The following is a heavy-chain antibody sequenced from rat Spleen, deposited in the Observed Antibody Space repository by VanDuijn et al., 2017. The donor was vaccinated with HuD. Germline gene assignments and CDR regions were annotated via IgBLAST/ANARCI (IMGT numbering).Heavy chain of an antibody. V-gene: IGHV5S23*01. J-gene: IGHJ2*01. D-gene: IGHD4-6*01. Sequence: EVQLVESDGGLVQPGRSLKLSCAASGFTSSVYDMAWVRQAPTRGLEWVASISPRAYSTYYRDSVKGRFTVSRDNAKSTLFLQMDSLRSEDTATYYCARHWGYWGQGVMVTVSS. CDR2: ISPRAYST. CDR1: GFTSSVYD. CDR3: ARHWGY.